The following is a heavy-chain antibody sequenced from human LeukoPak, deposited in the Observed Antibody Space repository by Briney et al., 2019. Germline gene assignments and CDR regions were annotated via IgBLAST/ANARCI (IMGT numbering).Heavy chain of an antibody. CDR1: GYTFTSYG. CDR3: ARDRGRGSYARPIDY. CDR2: ISAYNGNT. J-gene: IGHJ4*02. Sequence: GASVKDSCKASGYTFTSYGISWMRQAPGQGLEWMGWISAYNGNTYYAQNLQGRVTMTTDTSAVTAYMELRRLTSDDTAVYYCARDRGRGSYARPIDYWGQGTLVTVSS. V-gene: IGHV1-18*01. D-gene: IGHD1-26*01.